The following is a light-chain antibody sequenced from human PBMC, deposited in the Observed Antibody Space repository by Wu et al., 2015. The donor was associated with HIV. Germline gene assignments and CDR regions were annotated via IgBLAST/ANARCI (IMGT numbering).Light chain of an antibody. CDR3: QQLNSFPLT. CDR2: DAS. CDR1: QDIATY. V-gene: IGKV1-9*01. Sequence: IQLTQSPSSLSAFIGDRVTITCRASQDIATYLAWYQQIPGKAPRVLIYDASTLQTGVSSRFSGSGSGAEFTLSISGLQREDFAIYYCQQLNSFPLTFGHGTRLEIK. J-gene: IGKJ5*01.